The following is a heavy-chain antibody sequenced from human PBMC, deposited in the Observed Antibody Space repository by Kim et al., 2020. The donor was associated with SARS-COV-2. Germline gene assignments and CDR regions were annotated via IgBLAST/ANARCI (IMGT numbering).Heavy chain of an antibody. J-gene: IGHJ6*02. CDR3: AREWPMTLQLWFPYYYGMDV. V-gene: IGHV3-21*01. Sequence: GGSLRLSCAASGFTFSSYSMNWVRQAPGKGLEWVSSISSSSSYIYYADSVKGRFTISRDNAKNSLYLQMNSLRAEDTAVYYCAREWPMTLQLWFPYYYGMDVWGQGTTVTVSS. CDR1: GFTFSSYS. CDR2: ISSSSSYI. D-gene: IGHD5-18*01.